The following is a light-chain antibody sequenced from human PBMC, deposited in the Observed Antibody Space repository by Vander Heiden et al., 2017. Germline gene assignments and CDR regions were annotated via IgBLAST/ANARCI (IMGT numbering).Light chain of an antibody. Sequence: NVLTQSPGTLSLSPGQRATLSCRASRSLSRNFLAWYQQKPGQSPRLLIYGASNRAAGTPDRFSGSGSGTAFTLTISRLEPEDFAVYFCQQYDKLPLTFGGGTKVDLK. CDR1: RSLSRNF. V-gene: IGKV3-20*01. CDR2: GAS. J-gene: IGKJ4*01. CDR3: QQYDKLPLT.